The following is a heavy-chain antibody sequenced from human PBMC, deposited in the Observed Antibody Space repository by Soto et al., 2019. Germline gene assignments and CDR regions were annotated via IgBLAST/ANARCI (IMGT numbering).Heavy chain of an antibody. J-gene: IGHJ4*02. CDR1: GGSFSGYY. V-gene: IGHV4-34*01. CDR3: ARVPDY. CDR2: INHSGST. Sequence: QVQLQQWGAGLLKPSETLSLTCAVYGGSFSGYYWSWIRQPPGKGPEWIGEINHSGSTNYNPSLQSRVTISVDTSKNQFSLKLSSVTAADTAVYYCARVPDYWGQGSLVTVSS.